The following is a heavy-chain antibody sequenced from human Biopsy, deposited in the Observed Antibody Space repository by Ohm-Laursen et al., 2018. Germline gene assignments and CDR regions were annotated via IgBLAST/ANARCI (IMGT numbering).Heavy chain of an antibody. V-gene: IGHV4-38-2*02. CDR2: VYDSGKS. D-gene: IGHD3-9*01. J-gene: IGHJ5*02. CDR3: ARDRFDLLTPNWFDP. Sequence: GTLSLTCPVSGFSISSGYYWGWIRQPPGKGLEWIGSVYDSGKSYYNPSLKSRVTISVDVSKSQFSLKLSSVTAADTAVYYCARDRFDLLTPNWFDPWGQGTLVTVSS. CDR1: GFSISSGYY.